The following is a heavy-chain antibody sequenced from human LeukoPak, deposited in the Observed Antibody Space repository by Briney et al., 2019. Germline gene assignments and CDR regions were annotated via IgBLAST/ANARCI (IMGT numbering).Heavy chain of an antibody. D-gene: IGHD5-18*01. V-gene: IGHV1-2*06. J-gene: IGHJ4*02. Sequence: GSVKVSCKTSGYSFTGYYIHWVRQAPGQGLEWMGRINPNSGGPNYGQKFQGTVTMTRDTSISTAYLELSNLRSDDTAAYYCVRGYSYGFYFDYWGQGSLVTVSS. CDR2: INPNSGGP. CDR1: GYSFTGYY. CDR3: VRGYSYGFYFDY.